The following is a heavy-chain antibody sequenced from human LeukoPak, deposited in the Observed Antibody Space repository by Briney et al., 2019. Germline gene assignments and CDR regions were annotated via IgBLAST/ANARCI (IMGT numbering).Heavy chain of an antibody. CDR3: ASESSIAARPSVPNWFDP. CDR1: GFTFSSYW. V-gene: IGHV3-23*01. Sequence: QAGGSLRLSCAASGFTFSSYWMSWVRQAPGKGLEWVSAISGSGGSTYYADSVKARFTISRDNSKNTLYLQMNSLRAEDTAVYYCASESSIAARPSVPNWFDPWGQGTLVTVSS. J-gene: IGHJ5*02. CDR2: ISGSGGST. D-gene: IGHD6-6*01.